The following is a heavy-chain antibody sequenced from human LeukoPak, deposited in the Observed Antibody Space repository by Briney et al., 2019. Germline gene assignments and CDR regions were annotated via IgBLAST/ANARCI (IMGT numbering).Heavy chain of an antibody. CDR3: ARGSDYYDSSGYHY. CDR1: GFTFSSYW. V-gene: IGHV3-7*01. D-gene: IGHD3-22*01. Sequence: QPGGSLRLSCAASGFTFSSYWMSWVRQAPGKGLEWVANIKQDGSEKYYVDSVKGRFTISRDNAKNSLSLQMNSLRAEDTAVYYCARGSDYYDSSGYHYWGQGTLVTVSS. J-gene: IGHJ4*02. CDR2: IKQDGSEK.